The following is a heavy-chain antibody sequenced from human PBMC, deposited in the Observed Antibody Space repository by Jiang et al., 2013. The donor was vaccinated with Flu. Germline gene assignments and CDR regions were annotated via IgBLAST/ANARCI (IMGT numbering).Heavy chain of an antibody. CDR3: AREGPQVVPAAISYYYYGMDV. CDR2: IIPILGIA. CDR1: GGTFSSYA. Sequence: CKASGGTFSSYAISWVRQAPGQGLEWMGRIIPILGIANYAQKFQGRVTITADKSTSTAYMELSSLRSEDTAVYYCAREGPQVVPAAISYYYYGMDVWGQGTTVTVSS. J-gene: IGHJ6*02. V-gene: IGHV1-69*04. D-gene: IGHD2-2*02.